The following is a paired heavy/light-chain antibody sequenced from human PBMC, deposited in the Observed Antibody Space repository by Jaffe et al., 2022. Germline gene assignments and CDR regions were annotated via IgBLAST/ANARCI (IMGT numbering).Heavy chain of an antibody. D-gene: IGHD3-22*01. V-gene: IGHV3-74*01. CDR1: GFTFSSYW. J-gene: IGHJ4*02. CDR3: ARGTSHYYDSSGYREFDY. Sequence: EVQLVESGAGLVQPGGSLRLSCAASGFTFSSYWMHWVRQAPGKGLVWVSRINSDGSSTSYADSVKGRFTISRDNAQNTLYLQMNSLRAEDTAVYYCARGTSHYYDSSGYREFDYWGQGTLVTVSS. CDR2: INSDGSST.
Light chain of an antibody. CDR1: SSNIGNNY. J-gene: IGLJ3*02. CDR3: GTWDSSLSAARV. CDR2: ENN. Sequence: QSVLTQPPSVSAAPGQKVTISCSGSSSNIGNNYVSWYQQLPGTAPKLLIYENNKRPSGIPDRFSGSKSGTSATLGITGLQTGDEADYYCGTWDSSLSAARVFGGGTKLTVL. V-gene: IGLV1-51*02.